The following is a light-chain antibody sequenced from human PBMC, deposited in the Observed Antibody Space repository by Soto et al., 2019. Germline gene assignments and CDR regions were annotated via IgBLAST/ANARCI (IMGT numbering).Light chain of an antibody. V-gene: IGLV2-14*01. CDR1: SSDVGGYNY. CDR2: EVS. Sequence: QSALTQPASVSGSPGQSITISCTGTSSDVGGYNYVSWYQQHPGKAPKLMIYEVSNRPSGVSNRFSGSKSGNTASLTISGLQAEDEADYYCSSYKSNNTQVFGPGTKVTVL. CDR3: SSYKSNNTQV. J-gene: IGLJ1*01.